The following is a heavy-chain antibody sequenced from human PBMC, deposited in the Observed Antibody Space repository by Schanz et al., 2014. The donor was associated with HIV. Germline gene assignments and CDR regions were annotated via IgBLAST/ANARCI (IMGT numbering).Heavy chain of an antibody. J-gene: IGHJ6*02. CDR2: ISYDGSNK. CDR3: ARDFGVTISTSGPPRNYYAMDV. V-gene: IGHV3-30*03. Sequence: QVQLVESGGCVVQPGRSLRLSCSASGFTFSSTGMHWVRQAPGKGLEWVAIISYDGSNKDYADSVKGRFTISRDISKSTLYLQMNSLRAEDTAMYYCARDFGVTISTSGPPRNYYAMDVWGQGTTVTVSS. CDR1: GFTFSSTG. D-gene: IGHD3-3*01.